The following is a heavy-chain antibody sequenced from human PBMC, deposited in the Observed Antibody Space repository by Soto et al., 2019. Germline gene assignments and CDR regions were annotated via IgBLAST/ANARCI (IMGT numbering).Heavy chain of an antibody. CDR2: IYHSGST. D-gene: IGHD1-26*01. V-gene: IGHV4-30-2*01. CDR3: ARDVNTGSWRWFDP. J-gene: IGHJ5*02. Sequence: SETLSLTCAVSGGSISSGGYSWSWIRQPPGKGLEWIGYIYHSGSTYYNPSLKSRVTISVDRSKNQFSLKLSSVTAADTAVYFCARDVNTGSWRWFDPWGQGTMVTVSS. CDR1: GGSISSGGYS.